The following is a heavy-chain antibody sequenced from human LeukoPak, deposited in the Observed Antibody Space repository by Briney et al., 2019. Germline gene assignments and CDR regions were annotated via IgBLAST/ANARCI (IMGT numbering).Heavy chain of an antibody. Sequence: PSETLSLTCTVSGGSISSYYWSWIRQPPGKGLEWIGYIYYSGSTNYNPSLKSRVTISVDTSKNQFSLKLSSVTAADTAVYYCARQDAYCSGGSCYLNWFDPWGQGTLATVSS. V-gene: IGHV4-59*01. CDR1: GGSISSYY. D-gene: IGHD2-15*01. CDR2: IYYSGST. CDR3: ARQDAYCSGGSCYLNWFDP. J-gene: IGHJ5*02.